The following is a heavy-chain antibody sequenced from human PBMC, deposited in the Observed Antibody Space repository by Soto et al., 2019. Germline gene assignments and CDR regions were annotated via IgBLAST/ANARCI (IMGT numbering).Heavy chain of an antibody. J-gene: IGHJ6*03. V-gene: IGHV1-58*02. CDR1: GFTFTSSA. D-gene: IGHD3-3*01. CDR3: ARDSALYDFWSGYYSPYYYYYYYMDV. Sequence: SVKVSCKASGFTFTSSAMQWVRQARGQRLEWIGWIVVGSGNTNYAQKFQERVTITRDMSTSTAYMELSRLRSDDTAVYYCARDSALYDFWSGYYSPYYYYYYYMDVWGKGTTVTVSS. CDR2: IVVGSGNT.